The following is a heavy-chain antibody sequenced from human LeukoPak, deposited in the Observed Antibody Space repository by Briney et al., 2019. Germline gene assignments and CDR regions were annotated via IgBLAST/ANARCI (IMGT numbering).Heavy chain of an antibody. CDR3: ARPVRE. D-gene: IGHD1-26*01. CDR1: GFTFSSYS. Sequence: AGSLTLSCAASGFTFSSYSMNWVSQPPGKGLEWVSSISSSSSYIYYEDSVKGRFTISRDNAKNSLYLKMNCLRAEDTAVYYCARPVREWGQEPLVTVFS. J-gene: IGHJ4*02. V-gene: IGHV3-21*01. CDR2: ISSSSSYI.